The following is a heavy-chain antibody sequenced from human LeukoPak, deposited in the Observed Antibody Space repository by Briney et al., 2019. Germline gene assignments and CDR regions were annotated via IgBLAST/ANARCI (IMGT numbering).Heavy chain of an antibody. V-gene: IGHV1-46*01. Sequence: ASVKVSCKASGYTFTSYYMHWVRQAPGQGLEWMGIINPSGGSTSYAQKFQGRVTMTRDMSTSTAHMELRSLRSDDTAVYYCARINYYDSSGYYWDFDYWGQGTLVTVSS. J-gene: IGHJ4*02. CDR3: ARINYYDSSGYYWDFDY. CDR2: INPSGGST. CDR1: GYTFTSYY. D-gene: IGHD3-22*01.